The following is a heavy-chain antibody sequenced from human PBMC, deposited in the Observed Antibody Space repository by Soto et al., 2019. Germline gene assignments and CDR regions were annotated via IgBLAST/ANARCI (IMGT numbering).Heavy chain of an antibody. CDR3: ARHVRSGLWLHHYYYGMDF. Sequence: GESLKISCKGSGYSFTSYWIGWVRQMPGKGLEWMGIIYPGDSDTRYSPSFQGQVTISADKSISTAYLQWSSLKASDTAMYYCARHVRSGLWLHHYYYGMDFWGQGTTVTVSS. D-gene: IGHD5-18*01. J-gene: IGHJ6*02. CDR2: IYPGDSDT. V-gene: IGHV5-51*01. CDR1: GYSFTSYW.